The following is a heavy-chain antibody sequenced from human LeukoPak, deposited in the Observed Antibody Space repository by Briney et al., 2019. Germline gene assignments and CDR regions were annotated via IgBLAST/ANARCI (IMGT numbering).Heavy chain of an antibody. CDR3: ARHVGEPVDYFDY. J-gene: IGHJ4*02. V-gene: IGHV4-34*01. D-gene: IGHD1-26*01. Sequence: PSETLSLTCAVYGGPFSGYYWSWIRQPPGKGLEWIGEINHSGSTNYNPSLKSRVTISVDTSKNQFSLKLSSVTAADTAVCYCARHVGEPVDYFDYWGQGTLVTASS. CDR2: INHSGST. CDR1: GGPFSGYY.